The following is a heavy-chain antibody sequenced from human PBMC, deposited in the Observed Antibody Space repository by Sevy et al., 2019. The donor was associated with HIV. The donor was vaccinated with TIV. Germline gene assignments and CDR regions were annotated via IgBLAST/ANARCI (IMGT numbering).Heavy chain of an antibody. Sequence: GGSLRLSCAASGFTFSAHAMHWVRQAPGKGLEWVAVISYDGSTKYSADSVKGRFTISRDNSKNTLYLQMNSLKTEDTAVYYCARDGGCSINWSPFYWGQGTLVTVSS. D-gene: IGHD1-20*01. J-gene: IGHJ4*02. CDR3: ARDGGCSINWSPFY. CDR2: ISYDGSTK. V-gene: IGHV3-30-3*01. CDR1: GFTFSAHA.